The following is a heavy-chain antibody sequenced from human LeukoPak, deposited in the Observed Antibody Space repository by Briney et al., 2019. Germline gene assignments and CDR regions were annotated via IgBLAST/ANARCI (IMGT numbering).Heavy chain of an antibody. J-gene: IGHJ3*02. V-gene: IGHV3-23*01. CDR1: GFTFSSYA. D-gene: IGHD2-15*01. CDR2: ISGSGGST. Sequence: GGSLRLSCAASGFTFSSYAMSWVRQAPGKGLEWVSTISGSGGSTYYADSVKGRFTISRDNSKNTLYLQMNSLRAEDTAVYYCARLVVVVVAATQGPAAFDIWGQGTMVTVSS. CDR3: ARLVVVVVAATQGPAAFDI.